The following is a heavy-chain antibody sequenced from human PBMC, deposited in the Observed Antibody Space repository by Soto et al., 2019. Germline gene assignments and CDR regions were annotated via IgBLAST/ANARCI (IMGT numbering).Heavy chain of an antibody. Sequence: QVQLVQSGAEVKKPGSSVKVSCKASGGTFSSYAISWVRQAPGQGLEWMGGIIPIFGTANYAQKFQGRVTISADESTSTANMELSSLRSEDTAVYYCARYRRGGDCFDYWGQGTLVTVSS. J-gene: IGHJ4*02. CDR2: IIPIFGTA. V-gene: IGHV1-69*01. D-gene: IGHD3-16*01. CDR1: GGTFSSYA. CDR3: ARYRRGGDCFDY.